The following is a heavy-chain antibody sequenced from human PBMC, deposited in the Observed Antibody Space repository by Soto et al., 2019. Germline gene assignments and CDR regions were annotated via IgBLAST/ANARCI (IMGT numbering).Heavy chain of an antibody. D-gene: IGHD1-26*01. CDR3: AAVGPGVGATLFDY. J-gene: IGHJ4*02. CDR2: IIPIFGTA. V-gene: IGHV1-69*13. Sequence: GASVKVSCKASGGTFSSYAISWVRQAPGQGLEWMGGIIPIFGTANYAQKFQGRVTITADESTSTAYMELSSLRSEDTAVYYCAAVGPGVGATLFDYWGQGTLVTVSS. CDR1: GGTFSSYA.